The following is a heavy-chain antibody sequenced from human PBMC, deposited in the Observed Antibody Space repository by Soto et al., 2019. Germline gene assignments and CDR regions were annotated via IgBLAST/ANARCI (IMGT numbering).Heavy chain of an antibody. J-gene: IGHJ3*01. CDR1: EFNVSNNR. D-gene: IGHD3-22*01. CDR3: ARDQLYYNDISGRPLNAFDV. CDR2: IYSGGST. V-gene: IGHV3-66*01. Sequence: GGSLRLSCTSSEFNVSNNRISWVSKAPGKGLEWVSVIYSGGSTYYADSVKGRFTISRDNSKNTLYLQMNSLRAEDTAVYYCARDQLYYNDISGRPLNAFDVWGQGTMVTVS.